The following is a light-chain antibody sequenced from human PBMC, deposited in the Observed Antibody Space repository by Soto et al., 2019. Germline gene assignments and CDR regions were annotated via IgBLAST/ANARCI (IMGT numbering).Light chain of an antibody. V-gene: IGLV1-44*01. J-gene: IGLJ7*01. CDR1: SSNIGSNS. CDR2: SND. CDR3: AVWDDSLTAAV. Sequence: QSVLTQPPSASGTPGQTVTISCSGRSSNIGSNSVNWYQQYPETSPKLLIYSNDLRPSGVPDRFSGSKSGTSASLAISGLQSGDEADYYCAVWDDSLTAAVFGGGTQLTVL.